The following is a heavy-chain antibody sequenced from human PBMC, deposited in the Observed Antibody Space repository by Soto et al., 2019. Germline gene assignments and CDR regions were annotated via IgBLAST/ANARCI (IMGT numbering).Heavy chain of an antibody. J-gene: IGHJ4*02. Sequence: PSETLSLTCAVSGGSISSSSYYWGCIRQPPGKGLEWIGSIYYSGSTYYNPSLKSRVTISVDTSKNQFSLKLSSVTAADTAVYYCARRGFWSGYYYFDYWGQGTLVTVSS. CDR2: IYYSGST. CDR1: GGSISSSSYY. D-gene: IGHD3-3*01. V-gene: IGHV4-39*01. CDR3: ARRGFWSGYYYFDY.